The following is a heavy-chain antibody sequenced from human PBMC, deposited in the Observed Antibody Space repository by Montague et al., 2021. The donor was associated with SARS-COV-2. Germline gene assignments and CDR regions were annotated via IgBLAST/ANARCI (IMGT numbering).Heavy chain of an antibody. Sequence: SETLSLTCAVYDGSFSGYSWTWIRQPPGKGLEWIGEINHRGSTNYNPSLKSRVTISVDTSKNQLSLTLTSVTAADTAVYYCATQEDPSGWIPGPFDFWGQGTLLSVSS. CDR1: DGSFSGYS. J-gene: IGHJ4*02. CDR2: INHRGST. CDR3: ATQEDPSGWIPGPFDF. V-gene: IGHV4-34*01. D-gene: IGHD6-19*01.